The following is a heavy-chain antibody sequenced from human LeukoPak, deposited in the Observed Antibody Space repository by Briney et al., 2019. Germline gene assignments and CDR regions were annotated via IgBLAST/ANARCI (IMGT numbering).Heavy chain of an antibody. V-gene: IGHV4-31*03. CDR3: ASPLPGSGGAFDI. J-gene: IGHJ3*02. D-gene: IGHD3-3*01. CDR1: GGSISSGGYY. CDR2: IYYSGST. Sequence: PSETLSLTCTVSGGSISSGGYYWSWIRQHPGKGLEWIGYIYYSGSTYYNPSLKSRVTISVDTSKNQFSLKLSSVTAADTAVYYCASPLPGSGGAFDIWGQGTMVTVSS.